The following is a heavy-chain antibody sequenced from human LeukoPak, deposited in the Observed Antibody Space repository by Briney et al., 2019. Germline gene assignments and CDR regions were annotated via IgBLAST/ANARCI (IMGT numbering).Heavy chain of an antibody. J-gene: IGHJ6*03. Sequence: SGTLSLTCAVSGGSISSSNWWSWVRQPPGKGLEWIGEIYHSGSTNYNPSLKSRVTISVDTSKNQFSLKLSSVTAADTAVYYCARGPYYYGSGNLYYYYYYMDVWGKGTTVTVSS. CDR1: GGSISSSNW. CDR3: ARGPYYYGSGNLYYYYYYMDV. D-gene: IGHD3-10*01. V-gene: IGHV4-4*02. CDR2: IYHSGST.